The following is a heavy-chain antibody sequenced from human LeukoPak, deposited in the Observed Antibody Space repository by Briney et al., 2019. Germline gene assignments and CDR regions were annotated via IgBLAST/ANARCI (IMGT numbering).Heavy chain of an antibody. J-gene: IGHJ4*02. V-gene: IGHV1-18*01. CDR1: GYTFTSYD. Sequence: GASVKVSCKASGYTFTSYDINWVRQASGQGLEWMGWISAYNGNTNYAQKLQGRVTMTTDTSTSTAYMELRSLRSDDTAVYYCARASMVRGVFDYWGQGTLVTVSS. CDR3: ARASMVRGVFDY. CDR2: ISAYNGNT. D-gene: IGHD3-10*01.